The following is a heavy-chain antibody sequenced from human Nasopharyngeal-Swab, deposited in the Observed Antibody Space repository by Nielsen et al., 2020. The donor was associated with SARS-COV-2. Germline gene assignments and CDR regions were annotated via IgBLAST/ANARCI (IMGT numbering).Heavy chain of an antibody. CDR1: GFTFSSYS. V-gene: IGHV3-21*01. CDR2: ISSSSSYI. J-gene: IGHJ6*03. Sequence: ESLKISCAASGFTFSSYSMNWVRQAPRKGLEWVSSISSSSSYIYYADSVKGRFTISRDNAKNSLYLQMNSLRAEDTAVYYCARDTTGTHYYYYYMDVWGKGTTVTVSS. D-gene: IGHD1-1*01. CDR3: ARDTTGTHYYYYYMDV.